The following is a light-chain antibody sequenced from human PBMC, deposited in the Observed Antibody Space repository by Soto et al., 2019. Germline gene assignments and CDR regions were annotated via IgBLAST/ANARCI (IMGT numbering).Light chain of an antibody. CDR1: QNAGSW. J-gene: IGKJ4*01. V-gene: IGKV1-12*01. CDR2: HRS. Sequence: DIQMTQSPPFVSASVGDRVTISCRASQNAGSWLSWFHQKPGGAPNLLIFHRSRLQSGVPSRFAGRGSGTEFTLTLSSLQPEDFGTYYCQHADGLRALTFGGGSTVEI. CDR3: QHADGLRALT.